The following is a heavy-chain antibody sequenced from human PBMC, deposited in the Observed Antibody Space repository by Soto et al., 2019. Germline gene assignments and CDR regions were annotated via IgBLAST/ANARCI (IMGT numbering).Heavy chain of an antibody. CDR1: GFIFSSHD. CDR3: VRDYNSYMGV. V-gene: IGHV3-33*01. Sequence: QVQLVESGGGVVQPGRSLRLSCTASGFIFSSHDMHWVRQAPGKGLEWVAVIWYDGGTKYYSDSVRGRFTISRDNSKNTLFLQMNNLRAEDTAVYYCVRDYNSYMGVWGKGTTVTVSS. J-gene: IGHJ6*03. CDR2: IWYDGGTK. D-gene: IGHD1-1*01.